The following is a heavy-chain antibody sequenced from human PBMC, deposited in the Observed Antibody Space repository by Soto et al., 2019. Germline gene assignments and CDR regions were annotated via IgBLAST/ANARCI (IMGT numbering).Heavy chain of an antibody. Sequence: QVQLVQSGAEVKKPGASVKVSCKASGYTFTRHYIHWVRQAPGQGLEWMGVINSSGGHTYYAQKFQRRVTMISDTSTSTVYMELSSLRSEDTAVYYCARDLLAAGSDALDIWGQGTMVTVSS. V-gene: IGHV1-46*01. CDR3: ARDLLAAGSDALDI. CDR2: INSSGGHT. J-gene: IGHJ3*02. D-gene: IGHD6-13*01. CDR1: GYTFTRHY.